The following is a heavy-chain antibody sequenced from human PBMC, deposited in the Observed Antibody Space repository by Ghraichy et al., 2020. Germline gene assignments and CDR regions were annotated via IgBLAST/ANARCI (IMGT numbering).Heavy chain of an antibody. V-gene: IGHV3-48*02. D-gene: IGHD4-23*01. Sequence: GGYLRLSCLGSGFSFSGYSMNWVRQSPGKGLEWVSYITSSSRTKSYADSVKGRFTISRDNAQNSLYLQMNSLRDEDTAVYYCARGSRVVRFYYYDGMDVWGQGTTVTVSS. CDR1: GFSFSGYS. J-gene: IGHJ6*02. CDR3: ARGSRVVRFYYYDGMDV. CDR2: ITSSSRTK.